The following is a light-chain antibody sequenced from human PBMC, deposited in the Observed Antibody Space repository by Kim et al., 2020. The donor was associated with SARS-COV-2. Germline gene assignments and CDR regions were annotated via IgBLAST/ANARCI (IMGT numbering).Light chain of an antibody. CDR3: QTWGTGIVA. Sequence: ASVKLTCTLSSGHSSYAIAWHQQRPEKGPRFLMKLNSDGSHNKGDGIPDRFSGSSSGAERSLTISSLQSEDEADYYCQTWGTGIVAFGGGTQLTVL. V-gene: IGLV4-69*01. CDR1: SGHSSYA. CDR2: LNSDGSH. J-gene: IGLJ2*01.